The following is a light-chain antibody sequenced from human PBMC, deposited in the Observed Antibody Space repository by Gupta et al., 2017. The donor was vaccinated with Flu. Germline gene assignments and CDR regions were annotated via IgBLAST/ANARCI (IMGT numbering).Light chain of an antibody. V-gene: IGLV2-14*01. CDR3: RSYTNTTTLVL. Sequence: GQSFTFAFPGTSFDIGGSNSVSWYQQYPGKAPKLLIFEVSNRPSGVSARFSGSKSGNAASLTISWLQPEDEADYYCRSYTNTTTLVLFGGR. J-gene: IGLJ2*01. CDR1: SFDIGGSNS. CDR2: EVS.